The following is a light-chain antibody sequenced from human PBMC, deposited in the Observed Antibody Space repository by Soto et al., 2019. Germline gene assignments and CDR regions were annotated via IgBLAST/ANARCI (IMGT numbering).Light chain of an antibody. CDR2: GNS. CDR1: SSNIGAGYD. J-gene: IGLJ3*02. V-gene: IGLV1-40*01. CDR3: QSYDSSLSGCV. Sequence: QSVLTQPPSVSGAPGQRVTISCTESSSNIGAGYDVHWYQQLPGTAPKLLIYGNSNRPAVVPDRFSGSKSGTSASLSITGLEAEDVADYYCQSYDSSLSGCVFGGGTNLTVL.